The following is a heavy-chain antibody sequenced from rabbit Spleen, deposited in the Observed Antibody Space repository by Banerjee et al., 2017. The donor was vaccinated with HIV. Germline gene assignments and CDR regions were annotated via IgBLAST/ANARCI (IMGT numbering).Heavy chain of an antibody. V-gene: IGHV1S45*01. Sequence: QEQLEESGGGLVKPGGTLTLTCTASGFDFNNYYDMCWVRQAPGKGLEWIACIYTGNGVIGYASWAKGRFTISKTSSSTVTLQMTSLTAADTATYFCARGDGSSNWAFNLWGPGTLVTVS. CDR1: GFDFNNYYD. J-gene: IGHJ4*01. CDR3: ARGDGSSNWAFNL. CDR2: IYTGNGVI. D-gene: IGHD8-1*01.